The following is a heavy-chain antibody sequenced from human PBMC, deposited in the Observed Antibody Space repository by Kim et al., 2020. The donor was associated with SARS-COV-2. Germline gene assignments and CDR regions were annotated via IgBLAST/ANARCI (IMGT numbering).Heavy chain of an antibody. V-gene: IGHV3-49*04. Sequence: GGSLRLSCTASGFTFGDYAMSWVRQAPGKGLEWVGFIRRKAYGGTTEYAASVKGRFTISRDDSKSIAYLQMNSLKTEDTAVYYCTRDAVHKQLVFLYYYMDVWGKGTTVTVSS. CDR3: TRDAVHKQLVFLYYYMDV. D-gene: IGHD6-6*01. CDR1: GFTFGDYA. J-gene: IGHJ6*03. CDR2: IRRKAYGGTT.